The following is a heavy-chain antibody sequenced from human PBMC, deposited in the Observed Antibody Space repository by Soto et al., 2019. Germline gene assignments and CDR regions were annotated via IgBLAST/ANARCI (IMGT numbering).Heavy chain of an antibody. CDR3: ARDWDRRDGYNNY. CDR1: GGTFSSYA. V-gene: IGHV1-69*13. J-gene: IGHJ4*02. Sequence: GASVKVSCKASGGTFSSYAISWVRQAPGQGLEWMGGIIPTFGTANYAQKFQGRVTITADESTSTAYMELSSLRSEDTVVYYCARDWDRRDGYNNYWGQGTLVTVSS. CDR2: IIPTFGTA. D-gene: IGHD5-12*01.